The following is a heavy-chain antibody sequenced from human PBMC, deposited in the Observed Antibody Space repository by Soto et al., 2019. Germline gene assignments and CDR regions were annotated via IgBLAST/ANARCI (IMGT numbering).Heavy chain of an antibody. CDR2: ISGSGGST. V-gene: IGHV3-23*01. CDR3: AKASSGSYTNYYYYGMDV. CDR1: GFTFSSYA. J-gene: IGHJ6*02. Sequence: GGSLRLSCAASGFTFSSYAMSWVRQAPGKGLEWVSAISGSGGSTYYADSVKGRFTISRENSKNTLYLQMNSLRAEDTAVYYCAKASSGSYTNYYYYGMDVWGQGTTVTVSS. D-gene: IGHD1-26*01.